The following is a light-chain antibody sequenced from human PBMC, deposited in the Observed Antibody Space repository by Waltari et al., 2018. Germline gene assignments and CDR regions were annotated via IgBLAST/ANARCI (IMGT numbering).Light chain of an antibody. J-gene: IGKJ3*01. V-gene: IGKV1-8*01. CDR2: AAS. CDR3: QQYYTFPFT. CDR1: QGISRY. Sequence: AIRMTQSPPSFSASTGDRVTITCRANQGISRYLAWFQQKPGKAPKLLIYAASTLQTGVPSRFSGSGSGTDFTLTISCLQSEDLATYYCQQYYTFPFTFGPGTKVDVK.